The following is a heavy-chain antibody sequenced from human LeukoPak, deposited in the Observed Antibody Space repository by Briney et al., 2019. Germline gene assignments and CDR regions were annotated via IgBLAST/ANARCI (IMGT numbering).Heavy chain of an antibody. D-gene: IGHD2-8*01. J-gene: IGHJ4*02. Sequence: PGGSLRPSCTASGFTFSSSGLHWVRQAPGKGLQWVAFIHYDGSTKEYADSVRGRFIISRDNSKNTLSLQMDSLRREDTAVYHCSKEGVRCCHDDNWGRGTLVTVSS. CDR3: SKEGVRCCHDDN. V-gene: IGHV3-30*02. CDR1: GFTFSSSG. CDR2: IHYDGSTK.